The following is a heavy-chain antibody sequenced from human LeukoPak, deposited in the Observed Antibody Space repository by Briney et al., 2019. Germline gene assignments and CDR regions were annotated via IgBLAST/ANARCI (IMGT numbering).Heavy chain of an antibody. CDR1: GFTFSSFR. V-gene: IGHV3-7*01. CDR3: SRGGYRKFDY. D-gene: IGHD3-22*01. Sequence: GGFLRLSCAAPGFTFSSFRMSWVRQAPGKGLEWVASIKEDGSEKYYVDSVRGRFTISRDNAKNSLYLQMNSLRAEDTAVFYCSRGGYRKFDYWGQGTLVTVSS. CDR2: IKEDGSEK. J-gene: IGHJ4*02.